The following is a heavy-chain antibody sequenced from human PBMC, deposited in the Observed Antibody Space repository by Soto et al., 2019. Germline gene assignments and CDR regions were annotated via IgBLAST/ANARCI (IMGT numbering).Heavy chain of an antibody. J-gene: IGHJ5*02. CDR2: IITIFGTA. D-gene: IGHD3-16*02. Sequence: QVQLVQSGAEVTKPGSSVKVSCNASGGTFSSYAISWVRQAPGQGLEWMGGIITIFGTANYAQKFQGRVTINAEDATNQAYIELSSLRSEDTAVYYCARDRVTFVGVIVGGWFDPWGQGTPVTVSS. CDR3: ARDRVTFVGVIVGGWFDP. V-gene: IGHV1-69*01. CDR1: GGTFSSYA.